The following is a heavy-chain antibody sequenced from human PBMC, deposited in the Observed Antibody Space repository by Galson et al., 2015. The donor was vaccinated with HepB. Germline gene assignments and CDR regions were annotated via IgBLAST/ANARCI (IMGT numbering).Heavy chain of an antibody. CDR1: GFTFTHYG. V-gene: IGHV3-23*01. D-gene: IGHD3-9*01. J-gene: IGHJ2*01. Sequence: SLRLSCAASGFTFTHYGMTWVRQAPGKGLEWVSGVTAYGETTYYADSVKGRFTMSTDNSKNTLYLDMDGLRVEDTALYYCARLYLDVRTRVFDWIFDLWGRGPLVTVSS. CDR2: VTAYGETT. CDR3: ARLYLDVRTRVFDWIFDL.